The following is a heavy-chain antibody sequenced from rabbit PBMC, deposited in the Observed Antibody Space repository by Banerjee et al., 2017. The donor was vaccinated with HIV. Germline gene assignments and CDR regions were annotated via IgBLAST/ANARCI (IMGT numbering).Heavy chain of an antibody. CDR1: GFSFSSSAW. CDR2: IYTGSSGTT. J-gene: IGHJ4*01. CDR3: AKESTVLPIMVVVPWYFDL. D-gene: IGHD4-2*01. V-gene: IGHV1S45*01. Sequence: QEQLEESRGDLVKPEGSLTLTCTASGFSFSSSAWICWVRQAPGKGLEWIACIYTGSSGTTYYASWAKGRFTISKTSSTTVTLEMTSLTAADTATYFCAKESTVLPIMVVVPWYFDLWGPGTLVTVS.